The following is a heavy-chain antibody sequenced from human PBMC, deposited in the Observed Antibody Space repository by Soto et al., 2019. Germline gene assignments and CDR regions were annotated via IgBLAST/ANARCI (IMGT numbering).Heavy chain of an antibody. CDR3: AKDPSRWGYCSSTSCYSGY. D-gene: IGHD2-2*01. V-gene: IGHV3-23*01. J-gene: IGHJ4*02. CDR1: GFTFSSYA. Sequence: EVQLLESGGGLVQHGGSLRLSCAASGFTFSSYAMSWVRQAPGKGLEWVSAISGSGGSTYYADSVKGRFTISRDNSKNTLYLQMNSLRAEDTAVYYCAKDPSRWGYCSSTSCYSGYWGQGTLVTVSS. CDR2: ISGSGGST.